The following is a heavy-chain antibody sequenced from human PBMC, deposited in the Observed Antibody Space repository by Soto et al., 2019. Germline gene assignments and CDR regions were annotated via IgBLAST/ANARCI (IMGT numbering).Heavy chain of an antibody. J-gene: IGHJ6*02. D-gene: IGHD2-2*01. CDR1: GFTFSNAW. CDR3: TTDPPYCSSTSCYRQLRYYYYGMDV. Sequence: GGSLRLSCAASGFTFSNAWMNWVRQAPGKGLEWVGRIKSKTDGGTTDYAAPVKGRFTISRDDSKNTLYLQMNSLKTEDTAVYYCTTDPPYCSSTSCYRQLRYYYYGMDVWGQGTTVTVSS. CDR2: IKSKTDGGTT. V-gene: IGHV3-15*07.